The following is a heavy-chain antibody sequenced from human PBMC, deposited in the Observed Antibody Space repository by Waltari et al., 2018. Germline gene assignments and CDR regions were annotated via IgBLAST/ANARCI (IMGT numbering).Heavy chain of an antibody. V-gene: IGHV4-38-2*01. D-gene: IGHD3-22*01. Sequence: QVQLQESGPGLVKPSETLSLTCAVSGYSISSGYYWGWIRQPPGKGLEWIGSIYHSGSTYYNPSLKSRVTISVDTSKNQFSLKLSSVTAADTAVYYCARHYDSSGYSDYWGQGALVTVSS. CDR1: GYSISSGYY. CDR3: ARHYDSSGYSDY. CDR2: IYHSGST. J-gene: IGHJ4*02.